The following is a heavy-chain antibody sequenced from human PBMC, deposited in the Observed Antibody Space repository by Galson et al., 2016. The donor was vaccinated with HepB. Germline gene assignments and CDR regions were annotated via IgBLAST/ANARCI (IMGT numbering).Heavy chain of an antibody. CDR1: GFTFSSYA. CDR3: AKLERL. D-gene: IGHD1-26*01. J-gene: IGHJ4*02. CDR2: ISGTSSGT. V-gene: IGHV3-23*01. Sequence: SLRLSCAASGFTFSSYAMSWVRQAPGKGLDWVSTISGTSSGTYYADSVRGRFAISRDNSKNTLYLQMNSLRAEDTAVYYCAKLERLGGQGTLVTVSS.